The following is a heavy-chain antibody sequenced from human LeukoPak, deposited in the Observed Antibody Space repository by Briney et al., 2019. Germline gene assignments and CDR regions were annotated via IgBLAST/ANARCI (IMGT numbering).Heavy chain of an antibody. Sequence: AGGSLRLSCAASGFTFSNYPMHWVRQAPGKGLEYVSAISSDGYSTYYGNSVRGRFTISRDNSKNTLYLQMGSLRAEDMAVYYCARAYYDSGGYYYDSWGQGTLVTVSS. CDR2: ISSDGYST. V-gene: IGHV3-64*01. CDR1: GFTFSNYP. D-gene: IGHD3-22*01. J-gene: IGHJ5*01. CDR3: ARAYYDSGGYYYDS.